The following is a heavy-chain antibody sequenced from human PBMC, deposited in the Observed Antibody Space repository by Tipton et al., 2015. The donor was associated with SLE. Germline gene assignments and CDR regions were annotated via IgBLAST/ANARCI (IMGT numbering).Heavy chain of an antibody. CDR1: GFTVSSNY. CDR2: IYSGGST. J-gene: IGHJ6*02. D-gene: IGHD3-22*01. Sequence: GSLRLSCAASGFTVSSNYMSWVRQAPGKGLEWVSVIYSGGSTYYADSVKGRFTISRDNSKNTLYLQMNSLRAEDTAVYYCARGLGGMIVVDYGMDVWGQGTTVTVSS. CDR3: ARGLGGMIVVDYGMDV. V-gene: IGHV3-53*01.